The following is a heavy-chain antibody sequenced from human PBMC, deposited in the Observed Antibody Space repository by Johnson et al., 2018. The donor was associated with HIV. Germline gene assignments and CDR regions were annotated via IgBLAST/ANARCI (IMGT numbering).Heavy chain of an antibody. D-gene: IGHD6-19*01. CDR2: ISWNSGSI. CDR1: GFTFDDYA. J-gene: IGHJ3*02. CDR3: AKGGSGGGGAFDS. V-gene: IGHV3-9*01. Sequence: VQLVESGGGLVQPGRSLRLSCAASGFTFDDYAMHWVRQAPGKGLEWVSGISWNSGSIGYSDSVKGRFTISRDNAKNSLYLQMHSLRAEDTALYYCAKGGSGGGGAFDSWGQGTMVTVSS.